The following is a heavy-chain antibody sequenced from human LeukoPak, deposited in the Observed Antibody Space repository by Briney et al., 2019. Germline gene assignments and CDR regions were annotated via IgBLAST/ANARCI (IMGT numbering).Heavy chain of an antibody. CDR3: ATDKQGTVTDAFDI. Sequence: ASVKVSCKVSGYTLTELSMHWVRQAPGKGLEWMGGFDPEDDETIYAQKFQGRVTMTEDTSTDTAYMELSSLRSEDTAVYYCATDKQGTVTDAFDIWGQGTMVTVS. D-gene: IGHD4-17*01. CDR1: GYTLTELS. J-gene: IGHJ3*02. V-gene: IGHV1-24*01. CDR2: FDPEDDET.